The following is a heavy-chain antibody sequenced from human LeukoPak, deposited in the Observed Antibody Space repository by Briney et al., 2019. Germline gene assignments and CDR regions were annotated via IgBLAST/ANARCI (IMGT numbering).Heavy chain of an antibody. J-gene: IGHJ4*02. CDR2: IKQDGSEG. CDR1: GFTFSSYS. Sequence: PGGSLRLSCAASGFTFSSYSMNWVRQAPGKGLEWVANIKQDGSEGYYVDSVKGRFTISRDNAKNSLYLQTNSLRAEDTAVYYCARAGQEWFGELGFDQWGQGTLVIVSS. CDR3: ARAGQEWFGELGFDQ. V-gene: IGHV3-7*01. D-gene: IGHD3-10*01.